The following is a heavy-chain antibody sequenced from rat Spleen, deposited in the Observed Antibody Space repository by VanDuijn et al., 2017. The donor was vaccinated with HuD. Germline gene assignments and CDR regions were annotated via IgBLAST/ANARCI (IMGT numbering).Heavy chain of an antibody. CDR1: GFTFSDYY. CDR3: TTYSDYATSPFAF. D-gene: IGHD1-6*01. Sequence: EVQLVESGGGLVQPGRSLKLSCAASGFTFSDYYMAWVRQAPTKGLEWVAYINTGGGNTYYRDSVRGRFTIFRDDAESALYLQMNSLRSEDTATYYCTTYSDYATSPFAFWGRGALVTVSS. J-gene: IGHJ3*01. CDR2: INTGGGNT. V-gene: IGHV5-27*01.